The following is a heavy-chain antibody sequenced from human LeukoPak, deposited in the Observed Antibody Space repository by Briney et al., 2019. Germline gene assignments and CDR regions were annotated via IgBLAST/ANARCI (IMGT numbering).Heavy chain of an antibody. CDR3: ARARTVVTPFDAFDI. D-gene: IGHD4-23*01. Sequence: ASVKVSCKASGYTFTRYYMHWVRQAPGQGLEWMGIINPSDGSPSYAQNFQGSVTMTRDTSTSTVYMELSSLRSEDTAVYYCARARTVVTPFDAFDIWGQGTMVTVSS. CDR2: INPSDGSP. CDR1: GYTFTRYY. J-gene: IGHJ3*02. V-gene: IGHV1-46*01.